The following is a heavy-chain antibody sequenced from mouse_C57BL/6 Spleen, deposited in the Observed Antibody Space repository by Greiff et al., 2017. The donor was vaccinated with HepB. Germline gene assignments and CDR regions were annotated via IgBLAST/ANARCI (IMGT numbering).Heavy chain of an antibody. CDR1: GYNITSDW. CDR2: IHPNSGST. J-gene: IGHJ3*01. D-gene: IGHD1-1*01. V-gene: IGHV1-64*01. Sequence: QVQLQQPGAELVKPGASVKLSCTASGYNITSDWMHWVKQRPGQGLEWIGMIHPNSGSTNYNEKFKSKATLTVDKSSSTAYMQLSSLTSEDSAVYYCARCTTVVSPFAYWGQGTLGTVSA. CDR3: ARCTTVVSPFAY.